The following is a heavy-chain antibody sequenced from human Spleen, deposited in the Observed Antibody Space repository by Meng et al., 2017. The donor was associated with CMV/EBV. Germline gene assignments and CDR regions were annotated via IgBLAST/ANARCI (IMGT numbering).Heavy chain of an antibody. CDR1: GFTFSSYD. V-gene: IGHV3-13*01. CDR2: IGTAGDT. D-gene: IGHD3-3*01. CDR3: ASTFWSGSGY. J-gene: IGHJ4*02. Sequence: GESLKISCAACGFTFSSYDMHWVRQATGKGLEWVSAIGTAGDTYYPGSVKGRFTISRDNSNNTLYLQMNSLRAEDTAVYYCASTFWSGSGYWGQGTLVTVSS.